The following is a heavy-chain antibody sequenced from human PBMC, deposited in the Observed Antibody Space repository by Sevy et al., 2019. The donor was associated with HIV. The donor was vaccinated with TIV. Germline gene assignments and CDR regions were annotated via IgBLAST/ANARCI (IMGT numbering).Heavy chain of an antibody. V-gene: IGHV3-11*01. CDR1: GFTFSDYY. CDR2: ISNSGNTI. D-gene: IGHD6-19*01. CDR3: AREMSSSRGDFDH. J-gene: IGHJ4*02. Sequence: GGSLRLSCAASGFTFSDYYMSWIRQAPGKGLDWVSYISNSGNTIKYADSVKGRFTISRDNAKNSLYLQMNSLRAEDTAVYYCAREMSSSRGDFDHWGQGTLVTVSS.